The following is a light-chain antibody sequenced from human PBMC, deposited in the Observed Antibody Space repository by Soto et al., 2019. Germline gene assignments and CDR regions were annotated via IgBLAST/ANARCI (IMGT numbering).Light chain of an antibody. CDR1: QSVSIN. J-gene: IGKJ2*01. CDR3: QQYDNWPYT. CDR2: GAS. Sequence: EIVMTQSPGTLSVSPGERATLSCRASQSVSINLAWYQQKPGQAPRLLIYGASTRATAIPARFSGSGSGTEFTLTISSLQSEDFAVYFCQQYDNWPYTFGQGTKVDIK. V-gene: IGKV3-15*01.